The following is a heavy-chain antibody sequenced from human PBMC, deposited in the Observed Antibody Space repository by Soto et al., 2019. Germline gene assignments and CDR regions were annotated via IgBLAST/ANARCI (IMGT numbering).Heavy chain of an antibody. CDR2: IYHSGST. V-gene: IGHV4-4*02. Sequence: SETLSLSYAVLGGSIGSINWWSCVRQPPGKGLEWIGEIYHSGSTNYNPSLKSRVTISVDKSKNQFSLKLSSVTAADTAVYYCARTSVGATPPLDYWGQGTLVTVSS. D-gene: IGHD1-26*01. CDR3: ARTSVGATPPLDY. J-gene: IGHJ4*02. CDR1: GGSIGSINW.